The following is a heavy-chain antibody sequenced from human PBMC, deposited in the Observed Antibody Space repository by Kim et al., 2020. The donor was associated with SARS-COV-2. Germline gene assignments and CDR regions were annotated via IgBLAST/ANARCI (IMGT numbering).Heavy chain of an antibody. CDR2: IYYSGST. Sequence: SETLSLTCTVSGGSISSGGYYWSWIRQHPGKGLEWIGYIYYSGSTYYNPSLKSRVTISVDTSKNQFSLKLSSVTAADTAVYYCARRITMVRGVIITDLNWFDPWGQGTLVTVSS. D-gene: IGHD3-10*01. J-gene: IGHJ5*02. CDR1: GGSISSGGYY. V-gene: IGHV4-31*03. CDR3: ARRITMVRGVIITDLNWFDP.